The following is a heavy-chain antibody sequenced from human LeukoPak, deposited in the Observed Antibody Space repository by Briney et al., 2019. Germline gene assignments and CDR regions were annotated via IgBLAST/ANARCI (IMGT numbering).Heavy chain of an antibody. D-gene: IGHD6-19*01. CDR3: ARQPSGWYKNWFDP. CDR1: GGTFSSYA. J-gene: IGHJ5*02. CDR2: IIPIFGTA. Sequence: SVKVSFKASGGTFSSYAISWVRQAPGQGLEWMGGIIPIFGTANYAQTFQSRVTITTDESTSTAYMELSSLRSEDTAVYYCARQPSGWYKNWFDPWGQGTLVTVSS. V-gene: IGHV1-69*05.